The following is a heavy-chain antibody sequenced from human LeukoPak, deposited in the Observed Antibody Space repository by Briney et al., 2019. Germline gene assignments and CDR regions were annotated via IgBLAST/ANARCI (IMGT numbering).Heavy chain of an antibody. V-gene: IGHV4-39*01. CDR3: ARHPPIHPVPPRYPQETNLKYSGYDPFDY. J-gene: IGHJ4*02. D-gene: IGHD5-12*01. CDR2: IYYSGST. Sequence: SETLSLTCTVSGGSISSSSYYWGWIRQPPGKGLEWIGSIYYSGSTYYNPSLKSRVTISVDTSKNQFSLKLSSVTAADTAVYYCARHPPIHPVPPRYPQETNLKYSGYDPFDYWGQGTLVTVSS. CDR1: GGSISSSSYY.